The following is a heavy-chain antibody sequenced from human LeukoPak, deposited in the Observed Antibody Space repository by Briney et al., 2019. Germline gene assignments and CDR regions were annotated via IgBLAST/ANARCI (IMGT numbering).Heavy chain of an antibody. J-gene: IGHJ4*02. CDR2: IYYSGST. V-gene: IGHV4-39*01. D-gene: IGHD6-19*01. Sequence: PSETLSLTCTVSGGSISSSSYYWGWIRQPPGKGLEWIGSIYYSGSTYYNPSLKSRVTISVDTSKNQFSLKLSSVTAADTAVYYCARRPRSYSSGWYYFDYWGQGTLVTVSS. CDR1: GGSISSSSYY. CDR3: ARRPRSYSSGWYYFDY.